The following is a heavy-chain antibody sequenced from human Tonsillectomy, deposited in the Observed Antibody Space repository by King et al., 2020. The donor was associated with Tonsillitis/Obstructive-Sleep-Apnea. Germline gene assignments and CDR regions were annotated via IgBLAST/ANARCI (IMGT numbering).Heavy chain of an antibody. V-gene: IGHV3-53*01. Sequence: VQLVESGGGLIQPGGSLRLSCAASGFTVSSNYMSWVRQAPGKGLEWVSVIYSGGSTYYADSVRGRFTISRDNSKNTLYLLMNSLRAEDTAVYYCAREDYYDRHRAFDIWGQGTMVTVSS. CDR2: IYSGGST. J-gene: IGHJ3*02. CDR1: GFTVSSNY. CDR3: AREDYYDRHRAFDI. D-gene: IGHD3-22*01.